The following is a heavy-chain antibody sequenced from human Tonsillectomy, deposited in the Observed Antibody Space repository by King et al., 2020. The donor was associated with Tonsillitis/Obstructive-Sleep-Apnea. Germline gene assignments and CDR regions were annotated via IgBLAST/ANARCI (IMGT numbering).Heavy chain of an antibody. D-gene: IGHD3-22*01. V-gene: IGHV3-23*04. CDR1: GFTFSSYA. J-gene: IGHJ4*02. Sequence: VQLVESGGGLVQPGESLRLSCAASGFTFSSYAMSWVRQAPGKGLEWVSSISESGGSTFYADSVKGRLTISRDNSKNTLYLQMNSLRAEDTAVYYCAKENRSGYLGECGYWGQGTLVTVSS. CDR2: ISESGGST. CDR3: AKENRSGYLGECGY.